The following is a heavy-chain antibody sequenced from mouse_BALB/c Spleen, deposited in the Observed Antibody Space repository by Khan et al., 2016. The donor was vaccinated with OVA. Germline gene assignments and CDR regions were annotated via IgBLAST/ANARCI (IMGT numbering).Heavy chain of an antibody. V-gene: IGHV1S132*01. CDR3: ARAYFGNYEFAY. Sequence: QVQLKESGAELVKPGASVKLSCKTSGYTFTSYWIQWVKQRPGQGLGWIGEIFPGTGTTYYNENFKGKATLTVDTSSSTAFMQLSILTSEDSAVYFCARAYFGNYEFAYWGQGTLGTVSA. J-gene: IGHJ3*01. CDR1: GYTFTSYW. CDR2: IFPGTGTT. D-gene: IGHD2-10*01.